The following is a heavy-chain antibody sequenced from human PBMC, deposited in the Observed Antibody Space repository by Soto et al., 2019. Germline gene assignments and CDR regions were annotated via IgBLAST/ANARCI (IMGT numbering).Heavy chain of an antibody. CDR3: ARGDREDTAVVIGVRPGEYGVDV. D-gene: IGHD2-15*01. CDR1: GFTLSNYA. V-gene: IGHV3-30*04. J-gene: IGHJ6*02. Sequence: GGSLRLSCAASGFTLSNYAMHWVRQAPGKGLECVAVISYNGGNRFYRDYVKGRFTISRDNSKNTVHLQIDSLRYEDAAVYYCARGDREDTAVVIGVRPGEYGVDVWGQGTTVTVSS. CDR2: ISYNGGNR.